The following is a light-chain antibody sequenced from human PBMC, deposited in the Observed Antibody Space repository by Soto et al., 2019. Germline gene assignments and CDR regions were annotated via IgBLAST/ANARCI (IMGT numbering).Light chain of an antibody. J-gene: IGKJ4*01. V-gene: IGKV3-15*01. CDR2: GAS. Sequence: EMLMSHSPATLSVSPGERATLSCRASQSVSSNLAWYQQKPGQAPRLLIYGASTRATGIPARFSGSGSGTEFTLTISSLQSEDFAVDYCQQYNNWVTFGGGTKVDIK. CDR3: QQYNNWVT. CDR1: QSVSSN.